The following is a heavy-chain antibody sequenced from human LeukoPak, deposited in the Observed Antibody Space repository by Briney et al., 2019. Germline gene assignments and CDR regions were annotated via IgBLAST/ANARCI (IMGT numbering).Heavy chain of an antibody. Sequence: PSQTLSLTCTVSGGSINSGGYYWSRIRQHPGKGLEWIGYIYYSGSTYYNPSLKSRVTISVDTSKNQFSLKLSSVTAADTAVYYCAKTYYDISTGYRPFDYWGQGTLVTVSS. CDR1: GGSINSGGYY. CDR2: IYYSGST. J-gene: IGHJ4*02. CDR3: AKTYYDISTGYRPFDY. V-gene: IGHV4-31*03. D-gene: IGHD3-9*01.